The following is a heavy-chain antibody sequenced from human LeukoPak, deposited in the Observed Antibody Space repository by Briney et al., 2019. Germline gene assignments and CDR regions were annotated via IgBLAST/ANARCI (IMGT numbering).Heavy chain of an antibody. Sequence: PGGSLRLSCAASGLTVSSSYMSWVRQAPGKGLEWVSIIYNDGSTYYADSMKGRFTISRDNSKNTLYLQVNSLRAEDTAMYYCARNIIFAFDIWGQGTMVRVSS. CDR1: GLTVSSSY. V-gene: IGHV3-53*01. D-gene: IGHD3-9*01. CDR3: ARNIIFAFDI. CDR2: IYNDGST. J-gene: IGHJ3*02.